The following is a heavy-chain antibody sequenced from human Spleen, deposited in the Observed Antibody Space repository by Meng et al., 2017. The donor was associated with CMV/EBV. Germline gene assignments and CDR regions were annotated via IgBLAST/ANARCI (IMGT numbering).Heavy chain of an antibody. CDR2: TYYRSTWYY. Sequence: AVPRASVSPPCAPCPWIRPSPSSGLEWLGRTYYRSTWYYDCALSVKSRITINPDTSQNQFSLQLTSVTPEDTAVYFCARERVGSKDYWGQGTLVTVSS. CDR3: ARERVGSKDY. V-gene: IGHV6-1*01. CDR1: RASVSPPCAP. D-gene: IGHD3-10*01. J-gene: IGHJ4*02.